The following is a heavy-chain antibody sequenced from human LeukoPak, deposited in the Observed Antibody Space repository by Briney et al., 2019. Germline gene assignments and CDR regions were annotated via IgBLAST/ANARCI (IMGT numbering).Heavy chain of an antibody. CDR1: GFTFSNAW. V-gene: IGHV3-15*01. CDR3: TTEGVVIPHDVLNI. Sequence: PGGSLRLSCAASGFTFSNAWMSWVRQAPGKGLEWVGRIKSKTDGGTTDYAAPVKGRFTISRDDSKDTLYLQMNSLKTEDTAVYYFTTEGVVIPHDVLNIWAQDTMVTVSS. J-gene: IGHJ3*02. D-gene: IGHD3-3*01. CDR2: IKSKTDGGTT.